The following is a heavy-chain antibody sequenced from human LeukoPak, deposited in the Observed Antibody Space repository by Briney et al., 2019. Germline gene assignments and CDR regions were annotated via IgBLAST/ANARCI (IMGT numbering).Heavy chain of an antibody. CDR2: IRYDGSNK. V-gene: IGHV3-30*02. D-gene: IGHD2-2*01. J-gene: IGHJ5*02. Sequence: PGGSLRLSXAASGFTFSGYGMHWVRQAPGKGLEWVAFIRYDGSNKYYADSVKGRFTISRDNSKKTLYLQMNSLRAEDTAVYYCAKGGPAAVXNWFXXXGXGXLVT. CDR1: GFTFSGYG. CDR3: AKGGPAAVXNWFXX.